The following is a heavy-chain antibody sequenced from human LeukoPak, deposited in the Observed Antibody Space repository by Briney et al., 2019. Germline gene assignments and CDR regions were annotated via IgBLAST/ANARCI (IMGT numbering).Heavy chain of an antibody. D-gene: IGHD5-12*01. CDR2: ISSAGGTT. CDR1: GFTFRDYP. Sequence: GGSLRLSRSASGFTFRDYPIHWVRQAPGEGLQYVSAISSAGGTTYYADSVRGRLTISRDNSKNTLYLQMSSLRAEDTALYYCVKVGDSGYGEYYQHWGQGTLVTVSS. J-gene: IGHJ1*01. V-gene: IGHV3-64D*06. CDR3: VKVGDSGYGEYYQH.